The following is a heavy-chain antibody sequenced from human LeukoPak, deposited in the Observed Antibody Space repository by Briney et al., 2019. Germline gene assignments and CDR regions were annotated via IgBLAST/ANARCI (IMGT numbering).Heavy chain of an antibody. Sequence: GGSLRLSCAASGFTFSSYGMHWVRQAPGKGLEWVANIKQDGSEKYYVDSVKGRFTISRDNAKNSLYLQMNSLRAEDTAVYYCARDRGRWPGGIDYWGQGTLVTVSS. D-gene: IGHD3-16*01. CDR1: GFTFSSYG. V-gene: IGHV3-7*01. CDR2: IKQDGSEK. CDR3: ARDRGRWPGGIDY. J-gene: IGHJ4*02.